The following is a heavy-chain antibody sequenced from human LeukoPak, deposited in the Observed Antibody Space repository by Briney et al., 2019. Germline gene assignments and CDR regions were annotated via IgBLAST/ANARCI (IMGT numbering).Heavy chain of an antibody. J-gene: IGHJ4*02. D-gene: IGHD3-10*01. CDR2: MNQRGSM. CDR1: GGSISTSSYY. CDR3: ARSQFDRFGELLSDY. V-gene: IGHV4-39*07. Sequence: MASETLSLTCTVSGGSISTSSYYWSWIRQSPGKGLEWIGEMNQRGSMNYNPSLKSRVTISVDTSKNQFSLKLSSVTAADTAVYYCARSQFDRFGELLSDYWGQGTLVTVSS.